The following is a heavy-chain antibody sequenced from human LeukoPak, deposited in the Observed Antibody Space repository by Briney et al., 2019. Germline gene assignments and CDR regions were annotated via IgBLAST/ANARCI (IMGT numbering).Heavy chain of an antibody. V-gene: IGHV3-48*03. D-gene: IGHD3-10*01. J-gene: IGHJ4*02. Sequence: PGGSLRLSRAASGFTFSSYEMNWVRQAPGKGLEWVSYISSSGSTIYYAASVKGRFTSSRDNAKKSLYLQMNSLRADNTAVYYCARGSITMVRGQFDYWGQGTLVTVSS. CDR1: GFTFSSYE. CDR3: ARGSITMVRGQFDY. CDR2: ISSSGSTI.